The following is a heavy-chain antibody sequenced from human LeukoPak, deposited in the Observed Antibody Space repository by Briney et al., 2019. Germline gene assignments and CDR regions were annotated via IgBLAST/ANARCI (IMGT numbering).Heavy chain of an antibody. CDR1: GYTFTGYY. V-gene: IGHV1-2*02. D-gene: IGHD2-2*01. J-gene: IGHJ6*03. CDR2: INPNSGGT. Sequence: ASVEVSCKASGYTFTGYYMHWVRQAPGQGLEWMGWINPNSGGTNYAQKFQGRVTMTRDTSISTAYMELSRLRSDDTAVYYCARDLVVVPAAMAQNYYYYYMDVWGKGTTVTVSS. CDR3: ARDLVVVPAAMAQNYYYYYMDV.